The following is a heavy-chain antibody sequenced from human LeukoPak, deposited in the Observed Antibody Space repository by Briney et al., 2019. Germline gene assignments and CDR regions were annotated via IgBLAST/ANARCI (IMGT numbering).Heavy chain of an antibody. CDR3: ARAWGASGGYNYGSALDH. J-gene: IGHJ4*02. Sequence: ASVKVSCKASGYTFIGYYIHWVRQAPGQGLEWMGWINPNSGDTNYAQKFQGRVTMTRDTSISTAYMELSRLKSDDTAVYYCARAWGASGGYNYGSALDHWGQGTLVTVSS. D-gene: IGHD5-18*01. CDR1: GYTFIGYY. CDR2: INPNSGDT. V-gene: IGHV1-2*02.